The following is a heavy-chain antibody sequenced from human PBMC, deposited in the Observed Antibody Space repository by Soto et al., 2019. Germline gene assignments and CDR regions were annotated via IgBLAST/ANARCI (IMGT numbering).Heavy chain of an antibody. D-gene: IGHD6-19*01. J-gene: IGHJ6*02. CDR3: ARVFHLQYSSGWFGRKLGYGMDV. CDR2: ISYDGSNK. Sequence: GGSLRLSCAASGFTFSSYAMHWVRQAPGKGLEWVAVISYDGSNKYYADSVKGRFTISRDNSKNTLYLQMNSLRAEDTAVYYCARVFHLQYSSGWFGRKLGYGMDVWGQGTTVTVSS. CDR1: GFTFSSYA. V-gene: IGHV3-30-3*01.